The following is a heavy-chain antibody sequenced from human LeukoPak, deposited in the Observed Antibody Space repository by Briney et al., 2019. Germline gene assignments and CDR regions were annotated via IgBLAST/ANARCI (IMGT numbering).Heavy chain of an antibody. Sequence: GGSLRLSCAASRFTFNNYGMHWVRQAPGKGLEWVAFIRFDGSNKYYADSVKGRFTISRDNSKNTLYLQMNSLRAEDTAVYYCARAGGYCGRISCPYYFDYWGQGSLVAVSS. D-gene: IGHD2-15*01. V-gene: IGHV3-30*02. J-gene: IGHJ4*02. CDR1: RFTFNNYG. CDR3: ARAGGYCGRISCPYYFDY. CDR2: IRFDGSNK.